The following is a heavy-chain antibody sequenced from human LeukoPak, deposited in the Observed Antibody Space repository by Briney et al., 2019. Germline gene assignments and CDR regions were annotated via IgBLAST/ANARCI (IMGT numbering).Heavy chain of an antibody. J-gene: IGHJ5*02. CDR2: IYYSGST. CDR3: ARHLRLLMVYAA. CDR1: GGSISSSNYY. V-gene: IGHV4-39*01. D-gene: IGHD2-8*01. Sequence: PSETLSLTCTVSGGSISSSNYYWGWIRQPPGKGLEWIGSIYYSGSTYYNPSLKSRVTISVDTSKNQFSLKLSSVAAADTAVYYCARHLRLLMVYAAWGQGTLGTVSS.